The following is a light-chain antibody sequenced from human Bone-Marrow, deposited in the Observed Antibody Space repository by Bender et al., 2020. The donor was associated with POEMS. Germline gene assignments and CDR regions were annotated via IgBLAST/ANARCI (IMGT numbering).Light chain of an antibody. CDR1: ALTNEY. CDR3: QSAASSSSPWV. J-gene: IGLJ3*02. Sequence: SSELTQPPSVSVSPGQTARITCSGDALTNEYTYWFQQKPGQAPVLVMYKDVERPSGIPERFAGSSSGTTVTLTISAVQAEDEADYYCQSAASSSSPWVFGGGTKLTVL. V-gene: IGLV3-25*03. CDR2: KDV.